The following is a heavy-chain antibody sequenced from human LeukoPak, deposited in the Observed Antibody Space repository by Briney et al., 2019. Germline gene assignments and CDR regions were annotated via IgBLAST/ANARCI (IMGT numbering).Heavy chain of an antibody. CDR3: ARTGRGNYYDSSGYYYEFDY. Sequence: ASVKVSCKASGYTFTSYYMHWVRQAPGQGLEWMGIINPSGGSTSYAQKFQGRVTMTRDTSTSTVYMELSSLRSEDTAVYYCARTGRGNYYDSSGYYYEFDYWGQGTLVTVSS. CDR2: INPSGGST. CDR1: GYTFTSYY. D-gene: IGHD3-22*01. V-gene: IGHV1-46*01. J-gene: IGHJ4*02.